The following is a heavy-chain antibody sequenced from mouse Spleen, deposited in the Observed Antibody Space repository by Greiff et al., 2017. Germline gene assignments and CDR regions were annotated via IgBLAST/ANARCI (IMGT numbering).Heavy chain of an antibody. CDR3: AREAPRDYAMDY. CDR2: ISYDGSN. Sequence: ESGPGLVKPSQSLSLTCSVTGYSITSGYYWNWIRQFPGNKLEWMGYISYDGSNNYNPSLKNRISITRDTSKNQFFLKLNSVTTEDTATYYCAREAPRDYAMDYWGQGTSVTVSS. CDR1: GYSITSGYY. V-gene: IGHV3-6*01. J-gene: IGHJ4*01.